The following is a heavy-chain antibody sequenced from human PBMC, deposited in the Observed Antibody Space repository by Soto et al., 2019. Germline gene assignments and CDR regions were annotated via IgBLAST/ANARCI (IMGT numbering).Heavy chain of an antibody. V-gene: IGHV3-15*01. D-gene: IGHD3-3*01. CDR2: IKSKTDGGTT. CDR1: GFTFSNAW. Sequence: PGGSLRLSCAASGFTFSNAWMSWVRQAPGKGLEWVGRIKSKTDGGTTDYAAPVKGRFTISRDDSKNTLYLQMNSLKTEDTAVYYCTTGPHYDFWSGYYFWSDYWGQETLVTVSS. CDR3: TTGPHYDFWSGYYFWSDY. J-gene: IGHJ4*02.